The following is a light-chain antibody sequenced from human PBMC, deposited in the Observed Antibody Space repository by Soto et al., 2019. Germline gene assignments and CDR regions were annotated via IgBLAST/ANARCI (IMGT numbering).Light chain of an antibody. CDR1: SSNIGSNT. J-gene: IGLJ2*01. V-gene: IGLV1-44*01. CDR2: SSN. Sequence: QSVLTQPPSASGTPGQRVTISCSGSSSNIGSNTVNWYQQLPGTAPKLLICSSNQRPSGVPDRFSGSKSGTSASLAISGLQSEDEADYYCAAWDDSLNGVVFGGGTKLTVL. CDR3: AAWDDSLNGVV.